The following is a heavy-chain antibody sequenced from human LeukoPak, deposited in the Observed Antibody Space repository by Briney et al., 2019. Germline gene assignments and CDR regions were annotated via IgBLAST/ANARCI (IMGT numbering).Heavy chain of an antibody. J-gene: IGHJ4*02. Sequence: SVKVSCKASGGTFSSYAISWVRQAPGQGLEWMGGIIPIFVTANYAQKFQGRVTTTADKSTSTAYMELSSLRSEDTAVYYCATDTAGVNYFDYWGQGTLVTVSS. CDR1: GGTFSSYA. CDR2: IIPIFVTA. V-gene: IGHV1-69*06. CDR3: ATDTAGVNYFDY. D-gene: IGHD5-18*01.